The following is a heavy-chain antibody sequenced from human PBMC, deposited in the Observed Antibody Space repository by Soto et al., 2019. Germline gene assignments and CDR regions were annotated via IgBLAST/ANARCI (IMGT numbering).Heavy chain of an antibody. CDR3: ARDSQLLFSLFDP. J-gene: IGHJ5*02. CDR1: GDSVSSNSAD. D-gene: IGHD2-2*01. Sequence: XTLSLTCAISGDSVSSNSADWNCVRQSPSRGLEWLGRTYYRSKWYNDYAVSVKSRITINPDTSKNQFSLQLNSVPPEDTAVYYCARDSQLLFSLFDPWGQGTLVTVSS. CDR2: TYYRSKWYN. V-gene: IGHV6-1*01.